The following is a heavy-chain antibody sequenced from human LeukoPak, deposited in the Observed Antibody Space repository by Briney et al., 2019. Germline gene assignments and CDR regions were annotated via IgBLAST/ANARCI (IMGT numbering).Heavy chain of an antibody. V-gene: IGHV3-73*01. Sequence: GGSLRLSCAASGFTFSGSAMHWVRQASGKGLEWVGRIRSKANSYATAYAASVKGRFTISRDDSKNTAYLQMNSLKTGDTAVYYCTRHGGGSGRQNDYWGQGTLVTVSS. D-gene: IGHD3-10*01. J-gene: IGHJ4*02. CDR3: TRHGGGSGRQNDY. CDR2: IRSKANSYAT. CDR1: GFTFSGSA.